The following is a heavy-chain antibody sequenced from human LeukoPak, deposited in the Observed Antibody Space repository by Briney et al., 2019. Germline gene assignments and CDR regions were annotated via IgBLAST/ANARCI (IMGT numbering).Heavy chain of an antibody. J-gene: IGHJ3*02. V-gene: IGHV1-18*01. CDR3: ARGAYYDSSVFGAFDI. D-gene: IGHD3-22*01. Sequence: GASVKVSCKASGYTFTSYGISWVRQAPGQGLEWMGWISAYNGNTNYAQKLQGRVTMTTDTSTSTAYMELRSLRSEDTAVYYCARGAYYDSSVFGAFDIWGQGTMVTVSS. CDR2: ISAYNGNT. CDR1: GYTFTSYG.